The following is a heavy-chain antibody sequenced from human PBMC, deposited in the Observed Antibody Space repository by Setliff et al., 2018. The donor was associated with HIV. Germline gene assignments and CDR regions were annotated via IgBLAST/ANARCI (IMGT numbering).Heavy chain of an antibody. Sequence: PSETLSLTCTVSGDTDFYWSWIRQPPGKGLEWIGYIYTSGSTNYNPSLEGRVTISVDTSKNQFSLKLSSVTAADTAVYFCARGIGLRPFDAWGQGTLVTVSS. CDR1: GDTDFY. D-gene: IGHD4-17*01. V-gene: IGHV4-4*09. CDR2: IYTSGST. J-gene: IGHJ4*02. CDR3: ARGIGLRPFDA.